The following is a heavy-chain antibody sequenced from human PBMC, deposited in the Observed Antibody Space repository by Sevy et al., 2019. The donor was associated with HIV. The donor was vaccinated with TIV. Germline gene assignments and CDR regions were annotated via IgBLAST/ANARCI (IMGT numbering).Heavy chain of an antibody. Sequence: ASVKVSCKASGYTFTGYYMHWVRQAPGQGLEWMGWINPNSGGTNYAQKFQGRVTMTRDTSISTAYMELSRLRSDDTAVYYCARDGRSFGMVIRGDYWGQGTLVTVSS. CDR1: GYTFTGYY. CDR3: ARDGRSFGMVIRGDY. V-gene: IGHV1-2*02. D-gene: IGHD3-3*01. CDR2: INPNSGGT. J-gene: IGHJ4*02.